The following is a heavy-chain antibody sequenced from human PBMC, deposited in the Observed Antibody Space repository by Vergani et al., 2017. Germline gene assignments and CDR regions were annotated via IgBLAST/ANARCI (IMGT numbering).Heavy chain of an antibody. CDR1: GFTFSSDS. D-gene: IGHD2-2*01. CDR3: ARERYCSSTSCYDDYYYYGMDV. J-gene: IGHJ6*02. V-gene: IGHV3-48*01. Sequence: EVQLVESGGGLVQPGGSLRLSCAASGFTFSSDSMNWVRQAPGKGLEWVSYISSSSSTIYYADSVKGRFTISRDNAKNSLYLQMNSLRAEDTAVYYCARERYCSSTSCYDDYYYYGMDVWGQGTTVTVSS. CDR2: ISSSSSTI.